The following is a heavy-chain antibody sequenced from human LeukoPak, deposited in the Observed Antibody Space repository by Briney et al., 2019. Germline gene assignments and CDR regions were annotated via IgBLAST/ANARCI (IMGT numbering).Heavy chain of an antibody. CDR3: ARDFGCGGDCGVDY. CDR2: INPSGGST. V-gene: IGHV1-46*01. CDR1: GYTFTSYY. Sequence: ASVKVSCKASGYTFTSYYMHWVRQAPGQGLEWMEIINPSGGSTTYAQRFQGRVTMTRDLSTSTVYMELSSLRSEDTAVYYCARDFGCGGDCGVDYWGQGTLVTVSS. D-gene: IGHD2-21*02. J-gene: IGHJ4*02.